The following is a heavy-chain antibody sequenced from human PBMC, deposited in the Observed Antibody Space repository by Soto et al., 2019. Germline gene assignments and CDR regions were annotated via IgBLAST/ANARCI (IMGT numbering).Heavy chain of an antibody. V-gene: IGHV3-48*03. CDR1: GFSFSSYE. J-gene: IGHJ3*02. CDR3: ARKGRIPYDAFDI. Sequence: AGGSLRLSCAASGFSFSSYEMNWVRQAPGKGLEWVSYISVSGSTIHQADSVKGRFTISRDNAKNSLYLQMNSLRAEDTAVYYCARKGRIPYDAFDIWGQGTMVTVSS. CDR2: ISVSGSTI.